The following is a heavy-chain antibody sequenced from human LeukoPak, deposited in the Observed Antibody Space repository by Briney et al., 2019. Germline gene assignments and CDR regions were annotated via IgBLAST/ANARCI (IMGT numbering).Heavy chain of an antibody. CDR3: ARGIRKGTTLDY. CDR2: INWNGGST. J-gene: IGHJ4*02. CDR1: GFTFDDYG. D-gene: IGHD4-17*01. Sequence: GGSLRLSCAASGFTFDDYGMSWVRQAPGKGLEWVSGINWNGGSTGYADSVKGRFTISRDNAKNSLYLQMNSLRAEDTALYHCARGIRKGTTLDYWGQGTLVTVSS. V-gene: IGHV3-20*01.